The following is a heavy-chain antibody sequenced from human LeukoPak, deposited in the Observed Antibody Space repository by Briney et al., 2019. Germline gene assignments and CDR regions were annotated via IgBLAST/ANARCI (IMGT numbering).Heavy chain of an antibody. CDR3: ARVGQLAFDL. CDR2: IYYSGST. V-gene: IGHV4-59*01. CDR1: GGSISSYY. Sequence: PSETLSPTCTVSGGSISSYYWSWIRQPRGKGLEWIGYIYYSGSTNYNPSLKSRVTISVDTSKNQFSLKLSSVTAADTAVYYCARVGQLAFDLWGRGTLVTVSS. D-gene: IGHD6-13*01. J-gene: IGHJ2*01.